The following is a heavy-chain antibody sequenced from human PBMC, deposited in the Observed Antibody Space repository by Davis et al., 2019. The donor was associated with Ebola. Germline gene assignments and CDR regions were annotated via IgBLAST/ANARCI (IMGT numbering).Heavy chain of an antibody. J-gene: IGHJ6*02. CDR3: ARSLRPGGDYYYYYGMDD. CDR2: INPNSGGT. V-gene: IGHV1-2*04. Sequence: ASVKVSCTASSFSFSFSSFLWVRQAPGQGLEWMGWINPNSGGTNYAQKFQGWVTMTRDTSISTAYMELSRLRSDDTAVYYCARSLRPGGDYYYYYGMDDWGQGTTDTVS. CDR1: SFSFSFSS. D-gene: IGHD4-17*01.